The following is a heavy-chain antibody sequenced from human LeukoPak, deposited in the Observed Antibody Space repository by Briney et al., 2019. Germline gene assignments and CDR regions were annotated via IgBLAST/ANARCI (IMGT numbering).Heavy chain of an antibody. CDR3: AREYGSGRPYYFDY. D-gene: IGHD3-10*01. CDR2: IYTSGST. CDR1: GGSISSYY. V-gene: IGHV4-4*07. Sequence: SETLSLTCTVSGGSISSYYWSWIRQPAGKGLEWIGRIYTSGSTNYNPSLKSRVTMSVDTSKNQFSLKLSSVTAADTAVYYCAREYGSGRPYYFDYWGQGTLVTVSS. J-gene: IGHJ4*02.